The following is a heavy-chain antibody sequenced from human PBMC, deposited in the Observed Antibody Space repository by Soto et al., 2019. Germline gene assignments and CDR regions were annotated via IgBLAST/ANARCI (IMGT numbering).Heavy chain of an antibody. Sequence: QVQLVPSGAEVKKPGASVRVSCRASGYTFTSYGIHWVRQAPGQRLEWLGWINAGNGDTKYSQTFEARITITRDTSASTVYMDLSRLRSEDTAVYYCSSSMGGSFDLWRHGTLVTVSS. CDR3: SSSMGGSFDL. J-gene: IGHJ5*02. D-gene: IGHD5-12*01. CDR2: INAGNGDT. CDR1: GYTFTSYG. V-gene: IGHV1-3*01.